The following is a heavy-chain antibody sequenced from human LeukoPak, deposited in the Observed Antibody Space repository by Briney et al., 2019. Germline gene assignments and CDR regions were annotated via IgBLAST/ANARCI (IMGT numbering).Heavy chain of an antibody. J-gene: IGHJ5*02. CDR2: INPNSGGT. CDR3: ARGRRVGATRGNWFDP. Sequence: ASVKVSCKASGYTFTSYAMHWVRQAPGQGLEWMGWINPNSGGTNYAQKFQGRVTMTRDTSISTAYMELSRLRSDDTAVYYCARGRRVGATRGNWFDPWGQGTLVTVSS. V-gene: IGHV1-2*02. D-gene: IGHD1-26*01. CDR1: GYTFTSYA.